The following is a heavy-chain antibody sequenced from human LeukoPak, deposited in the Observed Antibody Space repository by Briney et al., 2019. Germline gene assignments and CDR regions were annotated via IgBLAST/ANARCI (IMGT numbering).Heavy chain of an antibody. D-gene: IGHD6-13*01. CDR2: IREDGGHT. V-gene: IGHV3-7*03. J-gene: IGHJ4*02. Sequence: PGGSLRLSCTASEFTFISYWMTWVRQAPGKGLEWVANIREDGGHTYYLDSVKGRFTISRDNAKNSLYLQMNSLRAEDTALYYCAKDMGPGYSSSWYGHFDYWGQGTLVTVSS. CDR3: AKDMGPGYSSSWYGHFDY. CDR1: EFTFISYW.